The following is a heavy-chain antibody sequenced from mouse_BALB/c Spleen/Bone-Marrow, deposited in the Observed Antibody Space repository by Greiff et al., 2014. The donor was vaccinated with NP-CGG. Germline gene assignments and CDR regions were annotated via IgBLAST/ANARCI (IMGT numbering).Heavy chain of an antibody. CDR2: ISYDGSN. D-gene: IGHD1-1*01. CDR1: GYSITSGYY. Sequence: DVHLVESGPGLVKPSQSLSLTCSVTGYSITSGYYWNWIRQFPGNKLEWMGYISYDGSNNYNPSLKNRISITRDTSKNQFFLKLNSVTTEDTATYYCASYFYYAMDYWGQETSVTVSS. CDR3: ASYFYYAMDY. V-gene: IGHV3-6*02. J-gene: IGHJ4*01.